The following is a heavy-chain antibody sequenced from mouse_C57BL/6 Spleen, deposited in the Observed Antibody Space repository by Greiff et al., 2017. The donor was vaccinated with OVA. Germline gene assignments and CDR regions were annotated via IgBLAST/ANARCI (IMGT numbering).Heavy chain of an antibody. Sequence: QVQLQQPGAELVKPGASVKMSCKASGYTFTSYWITWVKQRPGQGLEWIGDIYPGSGSTNYNEKFKSKATLTVDTSSSTAYMQLSSLTSEDSAVYYCASYGSSYGGFAYWGLGTLVTVSA. V-gene: IGHV1-55*01. CDR2: IYPGSGST. J-gene: IGHJ3*01. D-gene: IGHD1-1*01. CDR1: GYTFTSYW. CDR3: ASYGSSYGGFAY.